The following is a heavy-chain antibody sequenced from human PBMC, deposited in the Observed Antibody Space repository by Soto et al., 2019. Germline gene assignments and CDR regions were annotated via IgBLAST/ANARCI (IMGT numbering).Heavy chain of an antibody. J-gene: IGHJ6*02. CDR3: ARDQSPSSGWPGMDV. V-gene: IGHV1-2*02. D-gene: IGHD6-19*01. CDR1: GYTFTDYY. CDR2: INPNSGGT. Sequence: QVQLVQSGAEVKKPGASVKVSCKASGYTFTDYYMHWGRQAPGQGLEWMGWINPNSGGTNYAQKFQGRVTMTRDTSISTAYMELNRLRSDDTAVYYCARDQSPSSGWPGMDVWGQGTTVTVSS.